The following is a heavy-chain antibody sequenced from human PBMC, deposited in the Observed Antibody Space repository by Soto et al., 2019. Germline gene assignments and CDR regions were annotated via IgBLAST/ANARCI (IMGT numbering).Heavy chain of an antibody. Sequence: QVQLVQSGAEVKKPGSSVKVSCKASGGTFSSYAISWVRQAPGQGLEWMGGIIPIFGTANYEQKFQGRVTITADESTSTAYMELSSLRSEDTAVYYCAREWELLPTFGPIFDYWGQGTLVTVSS. V-gene: IGHV1-69*01. CDR2: IIPIFGTA. J-gene: IGHJ4*02. D-gene: IGHD1-26*01. CDR1: GGTFSSYA. CDR3: AREWELLPTFGPIFDY.